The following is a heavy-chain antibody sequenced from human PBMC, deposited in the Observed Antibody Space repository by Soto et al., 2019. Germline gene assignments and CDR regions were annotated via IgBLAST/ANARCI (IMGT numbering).Heavy chain of an antibody. CDR3: ARGLYSSTRIYGMDV. J-gene: IGHJ6*02. CDR1: GYSVTGYY. D-gene: IGHD6-13*01. Sequence: SAKLSSKASGYSVTGYYMHWARQAPGQGLEWMGWINPNSGGTNYAQKFQGWVTMTRDTSISTAYMELSRLRSDDTAVYYCARGLYSSTRIYGMDVWGQGTTVTVSS. V-gene: IGHV1-2*04. CDR2: INPNSGGT.